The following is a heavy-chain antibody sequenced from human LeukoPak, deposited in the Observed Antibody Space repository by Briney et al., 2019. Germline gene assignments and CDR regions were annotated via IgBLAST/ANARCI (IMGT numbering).Heavy chain of an antibody. D-gene: IGHD4-17*01. CDR3: ARGSPGGDLLPFDS. Sequence: GGSLRLSCAASGFTFATYAMSWVRRAPGKGLQWVAAISAGGTSTYYADSVKGQFTISRDNSENTIYLQMNSPRFEDTAMYYCARGSPGGDLLPFDSWGQGILVTVSS. CDR2: ISAGGTST. J-gene: IGHJ4*02. V-gene: IGHV3-23*01. CDR1: GFTFATYA.